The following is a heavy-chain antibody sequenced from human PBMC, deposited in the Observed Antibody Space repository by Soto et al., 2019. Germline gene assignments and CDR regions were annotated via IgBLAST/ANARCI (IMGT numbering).Heavy chain of an antibody. V-gene: IGHV5-51*01. J-gene: IGHJ4*02. Sequence: EVQLVQSGAEVKKPGESLKISCKASGYSFTNYWVGWVRQMPGKGLEWMGIIYPGDSDTRYSPSFQGQVTISADTSISTAYLQWSSLKASDTAMYYCARNADYVSGGYYSPSDHWGQGTLVTVSS. CDR1: GYSFTNYW. D-gene: IGHD3-22*01. CDR3: ARNADYVSGGYYSPSDH. CDR2: IYPGDSDT.